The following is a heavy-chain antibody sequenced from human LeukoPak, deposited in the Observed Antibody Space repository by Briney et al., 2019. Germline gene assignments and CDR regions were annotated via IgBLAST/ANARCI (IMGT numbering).Heavy chain of an antibody. CDR3: AKAVTISIEGPTPYYYYYGMDV. CDR2: ISGSGGST. V-gene: IGHV3-23*01. CDR1: GFTFSSYA. D-gene: IGHD3-3*01. Sequence: PGGSLRLSRAASGFTFSSYAMSWVRQAPGKGLEWVSAISGSGGSTYYADSVKGRFTISRDNSKNTLYLQMNSLRAEDTAVYYCAKAVTISIEGPTPYYYYYGMDVWGQGTTVTVSS. J-gene: IGHJ6*02.